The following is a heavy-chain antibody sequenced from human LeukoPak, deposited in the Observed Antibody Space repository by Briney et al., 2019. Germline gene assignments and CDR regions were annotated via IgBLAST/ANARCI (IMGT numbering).Heavy chain of an antibody. CDR2: IKQDGSEK. CDR3: ARLDYYDSSGPIWYFDL. D-gene: IGHD3-22*01. J-gene: IGHJ2*01. Sequence: PGGSLRLSCAASGFTFNNYWMSWVRQAPGKGLEWVASIKQDGSEKYYVDSVKGRFTISRDNAKNSLYLQMNSLRAEDTAVYYCARLDYYDSSGPIWYFDLWGRGTLVTVSS. CDR1: GFTFNNYW. V-gene: IGHV3-7*01.